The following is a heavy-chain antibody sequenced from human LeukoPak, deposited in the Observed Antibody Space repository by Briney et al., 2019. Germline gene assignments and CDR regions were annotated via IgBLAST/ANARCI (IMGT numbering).Heavy chain of an antibody. Sequence: SETLSLTCTVSGGSISSGGYYWSWIRQPPGKGLEWIGYIYHSGSTYYNPSLKSRVTISVDRSKNQFSLKLSSVTAADTAVYYCASAVDTAMVRGPRVDYWGQGTLVTVSS. CDR3: ASAVDTAMVRGPRVDY. V-gene: IGHV4-30-2*01. D-gene: IGHD5-18*01. J-gene: IGHJ4*02. CDR1: GGSISSGGYY. CDR2: IYHSGST.